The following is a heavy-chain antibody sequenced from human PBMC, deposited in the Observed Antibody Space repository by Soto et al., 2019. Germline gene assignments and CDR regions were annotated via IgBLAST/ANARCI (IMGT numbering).Heavy chain of an antibody. Sequence: EGSLRLSCAASGFTVSSNYMSWVRQAPGKGLEWVSVIYSGGRTYYADSVKGRFTISRDNSKNTLYLQMNSLRAEDTAVYYCARDRVESGYPEYFQYRGQGSLVTGSS. CDR3: ARDRVESGYPEYFQY. D-gene: IGHD3-22*01. CDR1: GFTVSSNY. V-gene: IGHV3-53*01. J-gene: IGHJ1*01. CDR2: IYSGGRT.